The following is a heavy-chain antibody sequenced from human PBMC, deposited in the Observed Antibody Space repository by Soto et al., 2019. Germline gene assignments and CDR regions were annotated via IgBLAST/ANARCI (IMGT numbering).Heavy chain of an antibody. D-gene: IGHD2-8*01. CDR2: VYYRGRG. V-gene: IGHV4-39*01. CDR1: DGYIRSREYY. Sequence: SVTQSHTCTVADGYIRSREYYWGWIKPSPGKGLEWIGSVYYRGRGYSKSSVKSRVTISVDTSKNQFSLNLNSVTASDTAVYFCVSQRTSVLTQAYFAYWVPGALVIVSS. J-gene: IGHJ4*02. CDR3: VSQRTSVLTQAYFAY.